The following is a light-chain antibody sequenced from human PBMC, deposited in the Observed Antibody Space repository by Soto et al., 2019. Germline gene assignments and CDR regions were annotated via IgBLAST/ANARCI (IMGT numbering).Light chain of an antibody. Sequence: QSVLTQPASVSGSPGQSITISCTGTSSDVGGYNYVSWYQQHPGKAPKLMIYDVSNRPSGVSNRFSGSKSGNTASLTISGLQAADEADYYCSSYTGSSTLVVFGGGTQLTVL. CDR1: SSDVGGYNY. V-gene: IGLV2-14*01. J-gene: IGLJ2*01. CDR2: DVS. CDR3: SSYTGSSTLVV.